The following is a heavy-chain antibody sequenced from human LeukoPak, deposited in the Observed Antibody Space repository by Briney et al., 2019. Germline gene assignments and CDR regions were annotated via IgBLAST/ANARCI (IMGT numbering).Heavy chain of an antibody. V-gene: IGHV4-61*08. J-gene: IGHJ4*02. D-gene: IGHD3-22*01. CDR2: IYYSGST. Sequence: PSETLSLTCTVSGGSISSGGYYWSWIRQHPGKGLEWIGYIYYSGSTNYNPSLKSRVTISVDTSMNQFSLKLSSVTAADTAIYYCARVHDTNDYYFYFDYWGQGTQVTVSS. CDR3: ARVHDTNDYYFYFDY. CDR1: GGSISSGGYY.